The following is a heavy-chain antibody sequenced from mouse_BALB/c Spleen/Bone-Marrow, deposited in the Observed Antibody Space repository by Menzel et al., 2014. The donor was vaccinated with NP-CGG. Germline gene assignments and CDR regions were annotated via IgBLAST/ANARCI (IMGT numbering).Heavy chain of an antibody. CDR1: GFSLTSYG. Sequence: VKVVESGPGLVAPSQSLSISCTVSGFSLTSYGVHWVRQPPGQGLEWLGVIWAGGSTNYNSALMSRLSINKDNSKSXVCLKMNSLQTDDTAMYYCAREGRGYYGSSGAAMDYWGQGTTVTVSS. D-gene: IGHD1-1*01. CDR3: AREGRGYYGSSGAAMDY. V-gene: IGHV2-9*02. J-gene: IGHJ4*01. CDR2: IWAGGST.